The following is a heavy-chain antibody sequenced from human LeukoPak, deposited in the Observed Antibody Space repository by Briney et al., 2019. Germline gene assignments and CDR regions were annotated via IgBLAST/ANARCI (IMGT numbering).Heavy chain of an antibody. CDR2: IYYSGST. V-gene: IGHV4-31*03. J-gene: IGHJ5*02. D-gene: IGHD5-12*01. CDR1: GGSISSGGYH. CDR3: ARESGLPARFDP. Sequence: LQTLSLTCTVSGGSISSGGYHWSWIRQHPGTGLEWIGYIYYSGSTYYNPSLKSRVTISVDTSKNQFSLKLSSVTAADTAVYYCARESGLPARFDPWGQGTLVTVSS.